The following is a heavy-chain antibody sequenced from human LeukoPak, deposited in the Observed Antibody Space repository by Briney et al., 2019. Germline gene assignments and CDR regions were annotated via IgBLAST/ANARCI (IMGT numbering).Heavy chain of an antibody. D-gene: IGHD3-10*01. J-gene: IGHJ3*02. V-gene: IGHV3-64*01. CDR3: ARDNRRSGGSGSWAAFDI. CDR1: GFTFTSSP. CDR2: ITPDGSST. Sequence: GGSLRLSCAASGFTFTSSPMHWVRQAPGKGLEYVSAITPDGSSTYYANSVKGRFTISRDNSKNTLYLQMGSLRAEDMAVYYCARDNRRSGGSGSWAAFDIWGQGTMVTVSA.